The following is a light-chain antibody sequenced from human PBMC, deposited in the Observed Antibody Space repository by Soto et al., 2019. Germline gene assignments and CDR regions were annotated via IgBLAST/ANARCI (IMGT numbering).Light chain of an antibody. Sequence: IQMNKSPFTLSASEGDRVTITCRASQSISSWLAWYQQKLGRAPRRLIYDACSLESGGPSRFSGSGSGTEFPLTISFLQPDDFATYCCQQYQCYWTFGQGTKVDI. CDR3: QQYQCYWT. CDR1: QSISSW. V-gene: IGKV1-5*01. CDR2: DAC. J-gene: IGKJ1*01.